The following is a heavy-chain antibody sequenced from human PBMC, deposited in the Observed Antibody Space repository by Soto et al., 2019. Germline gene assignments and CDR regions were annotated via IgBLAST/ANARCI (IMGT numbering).Heavy chain of an antibody. CDR1: GYTFTSYA. J-gene: IGHJ4*02. CDR3: ARGAGGFDY. D-gene: IGHD3-10*01. Sequence: QGKLVQSGAEVRRPGASVKVSCMASGYTFTSYAVHWVRQAPGQRPEWMGWIYTDNGNTVYSQRFQDRVTITRDTSATTVYMDLSGLRSEDTSVYYCARGAGGFDYWGQGTLVTVSS. CDR2: IYTDNGNT. V-gene: IGHV1-3*04.